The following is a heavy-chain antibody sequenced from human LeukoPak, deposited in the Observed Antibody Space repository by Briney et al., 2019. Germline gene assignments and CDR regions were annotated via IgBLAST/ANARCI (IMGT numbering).Heavy chain of an antibody. Sequence: PGGSLRLSCAASGFNFNNYSMNWVRQAPGKGLEWVSAISGSGGSTYYADSVKGRFTISRDNSKNTLYLQMNSLRAEDTAVYYCASQLFDLWGRGTLVTVSS. J-gene: IGHJ2*01. CDR3: ASQLFDL. CDR2: ISGSGGST. D-gene: IGHD1-1*01. CDR1: GFNFNNYS. V-gene: IGHV3-23*01.